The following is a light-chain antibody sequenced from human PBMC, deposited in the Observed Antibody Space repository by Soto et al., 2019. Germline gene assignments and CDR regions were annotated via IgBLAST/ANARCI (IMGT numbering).Light chain of an antibody. Sequence: DIQMTQSPSTLSASVGDRVTITCRASHDISTFLAWYQQKPGKAPKLLIYEASTLQSGVPSRFSGSGSGTEFTLTISGLLPEDFAAYHCQQLYTLPFTFGQGTKVDI. V-gene: IGKV1-9*01. CDR2: EAS. J-gene: IGKJ1*01. CDR3: QQLYTLPFT. CDR1: HDISTF.